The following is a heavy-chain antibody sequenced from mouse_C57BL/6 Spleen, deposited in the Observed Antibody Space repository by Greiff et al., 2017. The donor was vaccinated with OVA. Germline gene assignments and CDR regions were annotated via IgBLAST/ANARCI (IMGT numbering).Heavy chain of an antibody. CDR1: GYAFSSSW. CDR3: ARGKDDGSIFFDY. CDR2: IYPGDGDT. Sequence: VQLQQSGPELVKPGASVTISCKASGYAFSSSWMNWVKQRPGKGLEWIGRIYPGDGDTNYNGKFKGKATLTADKSSSTAYMQLSSLTSEDSAVYFCARGKDDGSIFFDYWGQGTTLTVSS. V-gene: IGHV1-82*01. D-gene: IGHD2-3*01. J-gene: IGHJ2*01.